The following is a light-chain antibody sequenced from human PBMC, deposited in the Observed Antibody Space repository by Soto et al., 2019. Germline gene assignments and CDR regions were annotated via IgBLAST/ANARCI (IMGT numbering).Light chain of an antibody. CDR3: QQHNAWSWT. V-gene: IGKV3-15*01. CDR1: QSVSSN. Sequence: EIVMTQSPATLSVSPGERATLSCWASQSVSSNLAWYQQTPGQAPRLLIYATSTRATGIPARFSGSGSGTEFTLTINSLQSEDSAVYYCQQHNAWSWTFGQGTKVEIK. J-gene: IGKJ1*01. CDR2: ATS.